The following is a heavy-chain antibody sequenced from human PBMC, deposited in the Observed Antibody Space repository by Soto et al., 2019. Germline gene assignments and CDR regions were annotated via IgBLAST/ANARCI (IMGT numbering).Heavy chain of an antibody. CDR3: ARGSRYSYGPMYY. CDR2: INHSGST. Sequence: SETLSLTCAVYGGSFSGYYWSWIRQPPGKGLEWIGEINHSGSTNYNPSLKSRVTISVDTSKNQFSLKLSSVTAADTAVYYCARGSRYSYGPMYYWGQGTLVTVSS. J-gene: IGHJ4*02. CDR1: GGSFSGYY. D-gene: IGHD5-18*01. V-gene: IGHV4-34*01.